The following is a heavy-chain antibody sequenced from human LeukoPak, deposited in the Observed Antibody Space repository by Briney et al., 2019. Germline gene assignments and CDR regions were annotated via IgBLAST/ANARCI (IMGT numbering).Heavy chain of an antibody. Sequence: GSLRLSCSASGFTFSTPAIHWVRQAPGKGLEYVSAISSNGGSTYYAGSVKGRFTISRDNSKNTLSLQMSSLRPEDTAVYYCVKLPYSDTSAYYVDYWGQGTLVTSPQ. V-gene: IGHV3-64D*06. D-gene: IGHD3-22*01. CDR2: ISSNGGST. CDR1: GFTFSTPA. CDR3: VKLPYSDTSAYYVDY. J-gene: IGHJ4*02.